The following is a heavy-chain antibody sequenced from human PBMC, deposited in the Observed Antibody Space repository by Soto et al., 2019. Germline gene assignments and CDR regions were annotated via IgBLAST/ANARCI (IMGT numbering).Heavy chain of an antibody. Sequence: GGSLRLSCAASGFTFSSYGMHWVRQAPGKGLEWVAVIWYDGSNKYYADSVKGRFTISRDNSKNTLYLQMNSLRAEDTAVYYCARDAGPLVVITGLFDYWGQGTLVTVSS. CDR1: GFTFSSYG. J-gene: IGHJ4*02. V-gene: IGHV3-33*01. CDR2: IWYDGSNK. CDR3: ARDAGPLVVITGLFDY. D-gene: IGHD3-22*01.